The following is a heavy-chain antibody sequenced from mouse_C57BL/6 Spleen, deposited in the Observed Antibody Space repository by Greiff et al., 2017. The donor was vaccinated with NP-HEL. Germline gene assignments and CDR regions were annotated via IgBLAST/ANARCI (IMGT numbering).Heavy chain of an antibody. D-gene: IGHD1-1*01. V-gene: IGHV1-55*01. Sequence: QVQLQQPGAELVKPGASVKMSCKASGYTFTSYWITWVKQRPGHGLEWIGDIYPGSGSTNYNEKFKSKATLTVDTSSSTAYMQLSSLTSEDSAVYYCARRTVYGSSSSWFAYWGQGTLVTVSA. CDR3: ARRTVYGSSSSWFAY. J-gene: IGHJ3*01. CDR2: IYPGSGST. CDR1: GYTFTSYW.